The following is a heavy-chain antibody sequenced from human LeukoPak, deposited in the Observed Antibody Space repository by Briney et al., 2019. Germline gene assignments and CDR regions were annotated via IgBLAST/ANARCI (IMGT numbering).Heavy chain of an antibody. D-gene: IGHD3-9*01. CDR3: AGSILTGYPNFDY. V-gene: IGHV3-23*03. CDR1: GFTFSSYA. CDR2: ISSGGSGI. J-gene: IGHJ4*02. Sequence: GGSLRLSCAPSGFTFSSYAMSWVRQAPGKGLEWVSGISSGGSGIYYADSVKGRFTISRDNSKNTLNLQMNSLRVEDTAVYYCAGSILTGYPNFDYWGQGTLVTVSS.